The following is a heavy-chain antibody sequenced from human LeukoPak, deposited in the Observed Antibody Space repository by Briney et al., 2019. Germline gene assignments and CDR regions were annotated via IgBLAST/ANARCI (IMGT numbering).Heavy chain of an antibody. D-gene: IGHD6-19*01. CDR3: TRSAGYSSGWYHDY. CDR1: GFTFGDYA. V-gene: IGHV3-49*04. J-gene: IGHJ4*02. Sequence: GGSLRLSSTASGFTFGDYAMSWVRQAPGKGLEWVGFIRSKAYGGTTVYAASVKGRFTISRDDSKSIAYLQMNSLKTEDTAVYYCTRSAGYSSGWYHDYWGQGTLVTVSS. CDR2: IRSKAYGGTT.